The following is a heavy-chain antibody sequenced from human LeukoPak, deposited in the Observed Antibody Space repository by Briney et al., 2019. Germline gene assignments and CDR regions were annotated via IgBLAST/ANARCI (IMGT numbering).Heavy chain of an antibody. V-gene: IGHV3-23*01. J-gene: IGHJ4*02. D-gene: IGHD1-26*01. CDR2: ISGSGGST. Sequence: GGSLRLSCAASGFTFSSYAMSWVRQAPGKGLEWVSAISGSGGSTYYADSVKGRFTISRDNSKNTLYLQMNSLRAEDTAVYYCARGGEWELLNTFDYWGQGTLVTVSS. CDR3: ARGGEWELLNTFDY. CDR1: GFTFSSYA.